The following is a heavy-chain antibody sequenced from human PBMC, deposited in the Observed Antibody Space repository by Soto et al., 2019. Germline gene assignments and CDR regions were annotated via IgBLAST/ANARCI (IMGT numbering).Heavy chain of an antibody. V-gene: IGHV3-33*01. J-gene: IGHJ6*03. CDR1: GVSFSSYG. Sequence: QVRLVESGGGVVQPGRSLRLSCAASGVSFSSYGMHWVRQAPGKGLEWVAVTWYDETNTYYADSVKGRYTLSRDNSKNTLYLQMNSLRAEDTAVYYCARGAGNYYYYMDVWGEGTTVTVSS. CDR2: TWYDETNT. D-gene: IGHD3-16*01. CDR3: ARGAGNYYYYMDV.